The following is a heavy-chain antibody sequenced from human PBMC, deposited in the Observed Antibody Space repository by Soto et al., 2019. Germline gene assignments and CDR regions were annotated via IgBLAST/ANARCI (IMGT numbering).Heavy chain of an antibody. V-gene: IGHV3-30*18. Sequence: GYLRLSCAASGFTFSTAWMRWFRHAPVKGLEWVALISYDGDNKYYADSVKGRFTISRDNSKNTLYLQMNSLRAEDTGVYYCAKDIALVRGVIIDMDVWGQGTTVTVSS. CDR1: GFTFSTAW. J-gene: IGHJ6*02. CDR2: ISYDGDNK. CDR3: AKDIALVRGVIIDMDV. D-gene: IGHD3-10*01.